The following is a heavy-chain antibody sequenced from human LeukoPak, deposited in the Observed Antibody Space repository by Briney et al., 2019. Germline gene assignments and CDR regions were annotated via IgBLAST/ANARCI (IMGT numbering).Heavy chain of an antibody. CDR1: GFTFSNYG. Sequence: GRSLRLSCAASGFTFSNYGMHWVRQAPGKGLEWVAVISYDGSNKYYADSVKGRFTISRDNSKNTLYLQMNSLRAEDTAVYYCSRSGIVVAAFDYWGQGTLVTVSS. V-gene: IGHV3-30*03. CDR2: ISYDGSNK. J-gene: IGHJ4*02. D-gene: IGHD3-22*01. CDR3: SRSGIVVAAFDY.